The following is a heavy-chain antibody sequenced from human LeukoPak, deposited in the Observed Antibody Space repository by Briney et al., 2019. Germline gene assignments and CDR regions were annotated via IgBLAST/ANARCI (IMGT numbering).Heavy chain of an antibody. D-gene: IGHD4-17*01. V-gene: IGHV3-53*01. CDR1: GFTVSNNY. CDR2: VYSAGST. Sequence: GGSLRLSCAASGFTVSNNYMSWVRQAPGKALEWVSVVYSAGSTYYADSVKGRFTVSRDNSKNTVYLQMNSLRADDTAVYYCAKNTESFGDSSTGYWGQGTLVTVSS. J-gene: IGHJ4*02. CDR3: AKNTESFGDSSTGY.